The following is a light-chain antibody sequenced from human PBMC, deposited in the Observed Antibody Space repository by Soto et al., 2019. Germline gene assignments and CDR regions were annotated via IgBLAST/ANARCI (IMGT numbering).Light chain of an antibody. J-gene: IGLJ2*01. CDR2: DNR. V-gene: IGLV3-21*01. Sequence: SYELTQPPSVSVAPGQTASISCGGNNIGIKDVYWYQQQPGQAPVLVIYDNRDRPSGIPERFSGSNSGNTATLTISRVEAGDEADYHCQVWDTSSDHPVFGGGTKVTVL. CDR3: QVWDTSSDHPV. CDR1: NIGIKD.